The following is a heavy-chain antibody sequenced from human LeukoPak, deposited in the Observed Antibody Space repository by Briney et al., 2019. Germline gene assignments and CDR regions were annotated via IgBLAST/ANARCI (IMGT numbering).Heavy chain of an antibody. J-gene: IGHJ5*02. CDR2: ISDSGNT. D-gene: IGHD5-12*01. CDR3: ARDSHRSWLRLGRVNWDNWFDP. Sequence: GGSLRLSCAASGFTLSSYAMSWVRQAPGKGLEWVSAISDSGNTYHADSVKGRFTISRDNSKNTLFLQMNRLRPEDAAVYYCARDSHRSWLRLGRVNWDNWFDPWGQGTLVTVSS. V-gene: IGHV3-23*01. CDR1: GFTLSSYA.